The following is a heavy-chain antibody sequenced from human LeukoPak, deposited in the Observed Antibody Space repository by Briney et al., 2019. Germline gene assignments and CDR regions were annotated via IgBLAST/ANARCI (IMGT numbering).Heavy chain of an antibody. CDR1: GFTFNNYA. V-gene: IGHV3-23*01. J-gene: IGHJ4*02. CDR3: ANDFDY. CDR2: ISGSGDYT. Sequence: PGGSLRLSCAASGFTFNNYAMSLVRQAPGKGLEWVSTISGSGDYTYYADSVKGRFTISRDISKNTLYLQMNSLRAEDTAVYYCANDFDYWGQGTLVTVSS.